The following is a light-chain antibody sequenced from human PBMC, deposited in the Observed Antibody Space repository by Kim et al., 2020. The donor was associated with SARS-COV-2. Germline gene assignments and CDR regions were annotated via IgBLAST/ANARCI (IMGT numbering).Light chain of an antibody. Sequence: LSPGERATLSCRASQSVSSNYSACYQQRPGAAPVLLICGASRGATGPPDMFSGRGSGTVFTLTISRLEPEDCAVYYCQQYGTSPWTFGQGTKLEI. V-gene: IGKV3-20*01. CDR2: GAS. J-gene: IGKJ1*01. CDR3: QQYGTSPWT. CDR1: QSVSSNY.